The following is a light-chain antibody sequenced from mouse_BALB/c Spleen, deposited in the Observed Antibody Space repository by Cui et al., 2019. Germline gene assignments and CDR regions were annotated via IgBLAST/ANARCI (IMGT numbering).Light chain of an antibody. V-gene: IGKV4-58*01. Sequence: ENVITQSPAIMAASLGQKVTMTCSASSSVSSSYLHWYQQKSGASPKPLIHRTSNLASGVPARFSGSGSGTSYSLTISSVEAEDDATYYCQQWSGYPLTFGAGTKLELK. CDR1: SSVSSSY. CDR3: QQWSGYPLT. J-gene: IGKJ5*01. CDR2: RTS.